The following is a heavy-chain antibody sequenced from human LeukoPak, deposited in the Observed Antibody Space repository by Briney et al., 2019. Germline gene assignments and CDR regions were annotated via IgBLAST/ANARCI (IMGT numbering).Heavy chain of an antibody. D-gene: IGHD3-3*01. CDR3: ARGYSSYDFWSGYYTRGYFDY. CDR2: INHSGST. CDR1: GGSFSGYY. J-gene: IGHJ4*02. V-gene: IGHV4-34*01. Sequence: PSETLSLTCAVYGGSFSGYYWSWIRQPPGKGLEWIGEINHSGSTNYNPSLKSRVTISVDTSKNQFSLKLSSVTAADTAVYYCARGYSSYDFWSGYYTRGYFDYWGQGTLVTVSS.